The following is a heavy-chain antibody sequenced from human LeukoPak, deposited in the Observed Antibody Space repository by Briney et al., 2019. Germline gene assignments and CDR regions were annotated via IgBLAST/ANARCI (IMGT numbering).Heavy chain of an antibody. V-gene: IGHV5-10-1*01. CDR2: IDPSDSYI. J-gene: IGHJ6*02. Sequence: GESLKISCKGSGYSFTSYWISWVRQMPGKGLEWMGKIDPSDSYINYSPSFQGRVTISADKSITTAYLQWSSLKASDTAMYYCARAMSDYYYYGMDVWGQGTTVTVSS. CDR3: ARAMSDYYYYGMDV. CDR1: GYSFTSYW.